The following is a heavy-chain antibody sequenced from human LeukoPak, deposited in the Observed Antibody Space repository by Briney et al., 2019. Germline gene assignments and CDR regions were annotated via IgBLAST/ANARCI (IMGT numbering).Heavy chain of an antibody. V-gene: IGHV4-59*01. D-gene: IGHD3-3*01. J-gene: IGHJ3*02. Sequence: PSETLSLTCTVSGGSISSYYWSWIRQPPGKGLEWIGYTYYSGSTNYNPSLKSRVTISVDTSKNQFSLKLSSVTAADTAVYYCARDGLLGGDDAFDIWGQGTMVTVSS. CDR3: ARDGLLGGDDAFDI. CDR2: TYYSGST. CDR1: GGSISSYY.